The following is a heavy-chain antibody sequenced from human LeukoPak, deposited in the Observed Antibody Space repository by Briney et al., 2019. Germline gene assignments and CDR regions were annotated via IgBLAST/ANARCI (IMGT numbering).Heavy chain of an antibody. J-gene: IGHJ4*02. CDR1: RFTFSNYV. V-gene: IGHV3-23*01. CDR3: ATAGNYRFDN. CDR2: IGGSGGTT. Sequence: GGSLRLSCAASRFTFSNYVMSWVRQAPGKGLEWVSSIGGSGGTTYYADSVKGRFTISRDNARNTLYLQMNGLRVEDTALYFCATAGNYRFDNWGQGTLVTVSS. D-gene: IGHD1-7*01.